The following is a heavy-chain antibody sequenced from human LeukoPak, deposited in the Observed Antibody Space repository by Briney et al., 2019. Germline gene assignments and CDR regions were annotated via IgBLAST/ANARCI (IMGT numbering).Heavy chain of an antibody. CDR3: AKTKAAAGTVGYFDY. Sequence: GRSLRLSCAASGFTFSSYAMSWVRQAPGKGLEWVSAISGSGGSTYYADSVKGRFTISRDNSKNTLYLQMNSLRAEDTAVYYCAKTKAAAGTVGYFDYWGQGTLVTVSS. D-gene: IGHD6-13*01. CDR2: ISGSGGST. CDR1: GFTFSSYA. V-gene: IGHV3-23*01. J-gene: IGHJ4*02.